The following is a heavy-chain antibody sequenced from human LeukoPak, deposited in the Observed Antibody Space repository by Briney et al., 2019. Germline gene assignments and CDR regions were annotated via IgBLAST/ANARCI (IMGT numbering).Heavy chain of an antibody. CDR1: GFTFSTYS. V-gene: IGHV3-48*02. D-gene: IGHD2-2*01. CDR2: ITGSSNTI. CDR3: ARGPAAAIDY. Sequence: GGSLRLSCAASGFTFSTYSMNWVRQAPGKGLEWVSFITGSSNTIYYADSVKGRFTTSRDNAKNSLYLQMNSLRDEDTAVYYCARGPAAAIDYWGQGTLVTVSS. J-gene: IGHJ4*02.